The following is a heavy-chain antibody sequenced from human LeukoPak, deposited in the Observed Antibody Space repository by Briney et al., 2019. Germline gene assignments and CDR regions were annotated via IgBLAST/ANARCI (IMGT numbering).Heavy chain of an antibody. CDR1: GYTFTSYG. Sequence: GASVKVSCKASGYTFTSYGISWVRQAPGQGLEWMGWISAYNGNTNYAQKLQGRVTMTTDTSTSTAYMELRSLRSDDTAVYYCARGGDFYDILTGNQRCAFDIWGQGTMVTVSS. J-gene: IGHJ3*02. CDR3: ARGGDFYDILTGNQRCAFDI. D-gene: IGHD3-9*01. CDR2: ISAYNGNT. V-gene: IGHV1-18*01.